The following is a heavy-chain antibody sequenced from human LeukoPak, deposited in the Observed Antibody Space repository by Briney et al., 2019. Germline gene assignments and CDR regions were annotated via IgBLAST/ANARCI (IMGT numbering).Heavy chain of an antibody. CDR2: ISYDGSNK. V-gene: IGHV3-30-3*01. CDR3: ARDSSDYDYVWGSYRYNLFIDY. D-gene: IGHD3-16*02. CDR1: GFTFSSYA. J-gene: IGHJ4*02. Sequence: PGRSLRLSCAASGFTFSSYAMHWVRQAPGKGLEWVAVISYDGSNKYYADSVKGRFTISRDNSKNTLYLQMNSLRAEDTAVYYCARDSSDYDYVWGSYRYNLFIDYWGQGTLVTVSS.